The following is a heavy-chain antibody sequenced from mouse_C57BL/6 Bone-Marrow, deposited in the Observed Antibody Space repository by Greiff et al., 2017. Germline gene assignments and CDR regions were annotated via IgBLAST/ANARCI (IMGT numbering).Heavy chain of an antibody. D-gene: IGHD1-1*01. Sequence: QVQLQQSGAELARPGASVKLSCKASGYTFTSYGISWVKQRTGQGLEWIGEIYPRSGNTYYNERFKGKAPLTADKSSSTESMELRSLTSEDSAVYFCARLPYYYGSTYFDYWGQGTTLTVSS. V-gene: IGHV1-81*01. CDR3: ARLPYYYGSTYFDY. CDR2: IYPRSGNT. CDR1: GYTFTSYG. J-gene: IGHJ2*01.